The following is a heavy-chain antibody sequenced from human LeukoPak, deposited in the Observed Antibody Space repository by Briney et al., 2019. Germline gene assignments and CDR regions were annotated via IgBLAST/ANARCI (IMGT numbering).Heavy chain of an antibody. V-gene: IGHV3-43D*04. CDR2: ISWDGGST. D-gene: IGHD2-2*02. CDR3: AEDMGEVVPAAIGGGYYYYYYMDV. J-gene: IGHJ6*03. Sequence: GGSLRLSCAASGFTFDDYAMHWVRQAPGKGLEWVSLISWDGGSTYYADSVKGRFTISRDNSKNSLYLQMNSLRAEDTALYYCAEDMGEVVPAAIGGGYYYYYYMDVWGKGTTVTVSS. CDR1: GFTFDDYA.